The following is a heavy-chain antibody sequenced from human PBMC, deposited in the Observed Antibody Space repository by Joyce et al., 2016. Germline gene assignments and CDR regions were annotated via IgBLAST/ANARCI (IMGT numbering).Heavy chain of an antibody. D-gene: IGHD2-15*01. Sequence: QVQLVQSGAEVKKPGSSVRVSCKASGDTFDTYALNWLRQAPGQGLEWMGGIFPIFGRADDAAKFRGRVTITADKPTTTTDLALTGLRSEDTAVYYWARAMGELGYCSGGGCYRVFALGGQGTLVTVSS. CDR3: ARAMGELGYCSGGGCYRVFAL. CDR2: IFPIFGRA. CDR1: GDTFDTYA. J-gene: IGHJ3*01. V-gene: IGHV1-69*06.